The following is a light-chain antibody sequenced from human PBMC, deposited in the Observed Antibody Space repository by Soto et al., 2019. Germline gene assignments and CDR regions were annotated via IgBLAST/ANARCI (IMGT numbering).Light chain of an antibody. V-gene: IGKV3-11*01. CDR2: DAS. J-gene: IGKJ1*01. CDR3: QQRSNWPPP. Sequence: EIVLTQSPATLSLSPGERATLSCRASQSVSSYLAWYQQKPGQAPRLLIYDASNRATGIPARFSGSGSGTDFTLTISSLEPEDFAVYYCQQRSNWPPPFGQGTKVEIQ. CDR1: QSVSSY.